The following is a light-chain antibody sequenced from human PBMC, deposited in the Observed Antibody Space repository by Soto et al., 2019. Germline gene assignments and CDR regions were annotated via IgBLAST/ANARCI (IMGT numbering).Light chain of an antibody. Sequence: EIVLTQSPATLSLSPGERATLSCRASQSVSSYLAWYQQKPGQAPRLLMYEASNRATGIPARFSGGGSGTDFTLIISSLEPEDFAVYYCQQRSDWPWTFGQGTKVEIK. V-gene: IGKV3-11*01. CDR2: EAS. CDR3: QQRSDWPWT. CDR1: QSVSSY. J-gene: IGKJ1*01.